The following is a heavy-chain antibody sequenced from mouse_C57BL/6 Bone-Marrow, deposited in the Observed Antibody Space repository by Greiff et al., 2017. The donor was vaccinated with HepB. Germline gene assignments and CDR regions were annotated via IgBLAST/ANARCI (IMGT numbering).Heavy chain of an antibody. CDR2: IHPNSGST. Sequence: QVQLQQPGAELVKPGASVKLSCKASGYTFTSYWMHWVKQRPGQGLEWIGMIHPNSGSTNYNEKFKSKATLTVDKSSSTAYMQLSSLTSEDAAVYYCARRRLRSLDYWGQGTLVTVSA. CDR1: GYTFTSYW. V-gene: IGHV1-64*01. D-gene: IGHD2-4*01. J-gene: IGHJ3*01. CDR3: ARRRLRSLDY.